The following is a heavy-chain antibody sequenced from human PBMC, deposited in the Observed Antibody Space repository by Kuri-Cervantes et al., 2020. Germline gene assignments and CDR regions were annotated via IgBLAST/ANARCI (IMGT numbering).Heavy chain of an antibody. Sequence: SETLSLTCTVSGDSITSDTYYWAWIRQPPGKGLEWIGRIYTSGSTNYNPSLKSRVTISVDKSKNQFSLKLSSVTAADTAVYYCASDISRAWFFYWSRGALVTVSS. J-gene: IGHJ1*01. CDR3: ASDISRAWFFY. D-gene: IGHD6-19*01. CDR1: GDSITSDTYY. V-gene: IGHV4-61*05. CDR2: IYTSGST.